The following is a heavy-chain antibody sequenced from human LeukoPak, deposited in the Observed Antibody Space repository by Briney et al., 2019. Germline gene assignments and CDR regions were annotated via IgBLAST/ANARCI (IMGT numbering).Heavy chain of an antibody. CDR2: IYYSGST. J-gene: IGHJ6*03. CDR1: GGSISSGGYY. D-gene: IGHD5-24*01. V-gene: IGHV4-30-4*08. Sequence: PSQTLSLTCTVSGGSISSGGYYWSWIRQPPGKGLEWIGYIYYSGSTYYNPSLKGRVTISVDTSKNQFSLKLSSVTAADTAVYYCARGEDDYHYYMDVWGKGTTVTVSS. CDR3: ARGEDDYHYYMDV.